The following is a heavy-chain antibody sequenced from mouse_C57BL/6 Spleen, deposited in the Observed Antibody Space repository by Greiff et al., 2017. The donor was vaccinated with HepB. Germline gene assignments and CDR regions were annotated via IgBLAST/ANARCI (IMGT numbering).Heavy chain of an antibody. Sequence: EVHLVESGGGLVQPKGSLKLSCAASGFSFNTYAMNWVRQAPGKGLEWVARIRSKSNNYATYYADSVKDRFTISRDDSESMLYLQMNNLKTEDTAMYYCVRNGYSYAMDYWGQGTSVTVSS. CDR1: GFSFNTYA. CDR2: IRSKSNNYAT. D-gene: IGHD2-3*01. J-gene: IGHJ4*01. CDR3: VRNGYSYAMDY. V-gene: IGHV10-1*01.